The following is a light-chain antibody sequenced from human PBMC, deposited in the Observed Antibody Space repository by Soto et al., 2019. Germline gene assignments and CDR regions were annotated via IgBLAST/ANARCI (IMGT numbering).Light chain of an antibody. Sequence: IQMTQSPSTLSASVGDRVSITCRASQTINRWLAWYQQKPGEVPKLLIYKASVLESGVPSRFSGSGPGTEFTLTISRLQPEDVATYYCQHWSFGQGTKVDIK. CDR2: KAS. CDR1: QTINRW. J-gene: IGKJ1*01. V-gene: IGKV1-5*03. CDR3: QHWS.